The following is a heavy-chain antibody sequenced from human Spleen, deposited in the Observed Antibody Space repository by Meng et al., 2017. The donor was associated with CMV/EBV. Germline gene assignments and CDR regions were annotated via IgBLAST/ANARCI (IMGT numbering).Heavy chain of an antibody. J-gene: IGHJ5*02. CDR3: AKSLTGRLDWFDP. V-gene: IGHV3-21*01. CDR2: ISRTSRDI. D-gene: IGHD6-6*01. CDR1: GFKFSRDS. Sequence: CAASGFKFSRDSMNWVRQAPGKGLEWVSSISRTSRDIFYADSVKGRFTISRDNAKNSLYLQMNSLRAEDTAVYYCAKSLTGRLDWFDPWGQGTLVTVSS.